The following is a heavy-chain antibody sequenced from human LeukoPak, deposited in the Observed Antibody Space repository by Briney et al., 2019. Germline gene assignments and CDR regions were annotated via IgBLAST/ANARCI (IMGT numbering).Heavy chain of an antibody. CDR2: IYYSGST. V-gene: IGHV4-39*07. CDR3: ARHGIFLGSGPFDS. Sequence: SETLSLTCTDSGGSISSRNYYRGWIRQPPGKGLEWIASIYYSGSTFYNPSLRRRVTISVDTSNNQFSLKLSSVTAADTAVYYCARHGIFLGSGPFDSWGQGTLVTVSS. D-gene: IGHD3-10*01. J-gene: IGHJ4*02. CDR1: GGSISSRNYY.